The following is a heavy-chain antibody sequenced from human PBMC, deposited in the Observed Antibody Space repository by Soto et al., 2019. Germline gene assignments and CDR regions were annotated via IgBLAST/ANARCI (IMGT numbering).Heavy chain of an antibody. CDR1: GFTFSSYW. CDR3: ARWRIQLWSHFDY. J-gene: IGHJ4*02. CDR2: IKQDGSEK. V-gene: IGHV3-7*01. Sequence: PGGSLRLSCAASGFTFSSYWISWVRQAPGKGLEWVANIKQDGSEKYYVDSVKGRFTISRDNAKKSLYLQMNSLRAEDTAVYYCARWRIQLWSHFDYWGQGTLVTVSS. D-gene: IGHD5-18*01.